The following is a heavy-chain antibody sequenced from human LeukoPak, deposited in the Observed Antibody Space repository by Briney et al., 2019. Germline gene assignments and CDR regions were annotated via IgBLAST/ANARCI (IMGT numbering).Heavy chain of an antibody. J-gene: IGHJ4*02. CDR2: IHYSGST. CDR1: GGSISSSNYY. D-gene: IGHD1-1*01. V-gene: IGHV4-39*01. Sequence: PSETLSLTCTVSGGSISSSNYYWGLIRQPPGKGLEWIGSIHYSGSTYYNPSLKSRVTVSVDTSKNQFTVNLSSVTAADTAVYYCARSRTGTTRFLDYWGQGTLVTVSS. CDR3: ARSRTGTTRFLDY.